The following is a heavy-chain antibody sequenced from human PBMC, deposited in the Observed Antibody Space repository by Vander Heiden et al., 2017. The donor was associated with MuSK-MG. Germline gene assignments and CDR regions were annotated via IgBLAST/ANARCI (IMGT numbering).Heavy chain of an antibody. D-gene: IGHD3-10*01. J-gene: IGHJ4*02. CDR2: IHSGGST. V-gene: IGHV3-66*01. Sequence: EVQLVESGGGLVPPGGSLRLSCAASGLTVSSSPMTWVRQAPGRGLEWVSVIHSGGSTYYTDSVKDRFTISRDKSKKTLYLQMNSLRAEDTAVYYCAIGGFWGQGTLVTVSS. CDR3: AIGGF. CDR1: GLTVSSSP.